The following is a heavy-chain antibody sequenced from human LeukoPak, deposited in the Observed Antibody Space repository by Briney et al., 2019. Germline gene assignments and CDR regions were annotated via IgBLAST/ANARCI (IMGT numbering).Heavy chain of an antibody. J-gene: IGHJ4*02. D-gene: IGHD3-10*01. V-gene: IGHV1-8*01. Sequence: KASXXTFXXXXINWVRQATGQGREFIALIPPTSVNTGYPHKFQGRVTMTRNTSISTAYMELSSLRSEDTAVYYCARGRYVSAGRYWGQGTLVTVSS. CDR3: ARGRYVSAGRY. CDR2: IPPTSVNT. CDR1: XXTFXXXX.